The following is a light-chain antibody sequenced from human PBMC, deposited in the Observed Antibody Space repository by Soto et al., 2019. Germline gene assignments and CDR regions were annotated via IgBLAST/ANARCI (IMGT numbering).Light chain of an antibody. V-gene: IGKV1-5*01. CDR3: QQYHSYPLT. Sequence: DIEMTQSPSTLSASVGDRVTITCRASQTISSWLAWYQQKPGKAPNLLIYDASSLESGVPSRFSGSGSGTEFTLTISNVQPDDFATYYCQQYHSYPLTFCGGTKVESK. CDR2: DAS. CDR1: QTISSW. J-gene: IGKJ4*01.